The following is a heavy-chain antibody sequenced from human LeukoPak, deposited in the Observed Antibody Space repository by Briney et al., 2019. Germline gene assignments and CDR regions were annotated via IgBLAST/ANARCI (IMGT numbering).Heavy chain of an antibody. CDR2: IYYSGST. Sequence: SETLSLTYTVSGGSISSYYWSWIRQPPGKGLEWIGYIYYSGSTNYNPSLKSRVTISVDTSKNQFSLKLSSVTAADTAVYYCARQSIAARGYYYYMDVWGKGTTVTVSS. D-gene: IGHD6-6*01. CDR1: GGSISSYY. CDR3: ARQSIAARGYYYYMDV. V-gene: IGHV4-59*01. J-gene: IGHJ6*03.